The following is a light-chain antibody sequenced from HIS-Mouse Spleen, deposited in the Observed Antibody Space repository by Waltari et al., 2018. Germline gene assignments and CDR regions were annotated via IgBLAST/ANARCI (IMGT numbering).Light chain of an antibody. CDR2: DAS. Sequence: EIVLTPSSATLSLSQGERSTLSCSASQSVSSYLAWYQQKPAQAPRLLIYDASNRATGVPARFIGSGSGTDFTLTISSREPEDFAVYYCQQRSNWPPYTFGQGTKLEIK. J-gene: IGKJ2*01. CDR1: QSVSSY. CDR3: QQRSNWPPYT. V-gene: IGKV3-11*01.